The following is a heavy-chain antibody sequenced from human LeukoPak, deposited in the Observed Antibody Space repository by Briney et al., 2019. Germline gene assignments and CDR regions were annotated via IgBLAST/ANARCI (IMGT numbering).Heavy chain of an antibody. V-gene: IGHV3-23*01. CDR2: ISAGGGST. CDR1: EFTFSSQA. D-gene: IGHD6-19*01. J-gene: IGHJ6*03. CDR3: AKGSSGWAHIYMDV. Sequence: GGSLRLSCAASEFTFSSQAMTWVRQAPGKGLEWVSSISAGGGSTFYADSAKGRFTMSRENSKKTVYLQMNSLRAEDTAVYYCAKGSSGWAHIYMDVWGKGTTVTVSS.